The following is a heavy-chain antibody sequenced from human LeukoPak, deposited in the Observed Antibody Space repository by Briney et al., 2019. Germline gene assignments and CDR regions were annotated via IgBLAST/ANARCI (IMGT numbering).Heavy chain of an antibody. J-gene: IGHJ4*02. CDR1: GYTFTSYG. CDR3: ARVTITFGGVIAPFDY. CDR2: ISAYNGNT. D-gene: IGHD3-16*02. V-gene: IGHV1-18*01. Sequence: GASVKVSCKASGYTFTSYGISWVRQAPGQGLEWRGWISAYNGNTNYAQKLQGRVTMTTDTSTSTAYMELRSLRSDDTAVYYCARVTITFGGVIAPFDYWGQGTLVTVSS.